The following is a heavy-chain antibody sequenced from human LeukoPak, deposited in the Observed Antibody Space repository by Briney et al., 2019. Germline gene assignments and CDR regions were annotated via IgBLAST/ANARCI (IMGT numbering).Heavy chain of an antibody. CDR1: GYSFTSYW. J-gene: IGHJ4*02. CDR2: IDPSDSYT. D-gene: IGHD4-17*01. V-gene: IGHV5-10-1*01. CDR3: ARHQATVTVDY. Sequence: GESLKISCEGSGYSFTSYWISWVRQMPGKGLEWMGRIDPSDSYTNYSPSFQGHVTVSADKSISTAYLQWSSLKASDTAMYYCARHQATVTVDYWGQGTLVTVSS.